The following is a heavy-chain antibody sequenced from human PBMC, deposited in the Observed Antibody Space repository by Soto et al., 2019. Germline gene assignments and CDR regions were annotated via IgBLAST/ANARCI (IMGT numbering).Heavy chain of an antibody. CDR1: GGSVGSGAYY. CDR3: ARHDYADRTFDL. Sequence: SETLSLTCIVSGGSVGSGAYYWSWIRQPPGSALEWIGYIPYSGDTNYNSSLKSRVTISVDRSRNRFSLKLTSVTAADTAFYYCARHDYADRTFDLWGQGTKVTVSS. J-gene: IGHJ3*01. D-gene: IGHD5-12*01. CDR2: IPYSGDT. V-gene: IGHV4-61*08.